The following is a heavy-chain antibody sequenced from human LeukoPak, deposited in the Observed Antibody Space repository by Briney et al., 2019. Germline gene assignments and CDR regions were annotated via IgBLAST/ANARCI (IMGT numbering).Heavy chain of an antibody. J-gene: IGHJ4*02. V-gene: IGHV1-69*04. CDR3: ARGPERYSTPHY. CDR1: GYPFTSYE. Sequence: GASVKVSCKASGYPFTSYEINWVRQAPGQGLEWMGRIIPILGIANYAQKFQGRVTITADKSTSTAYMELSSLRSEDTAVYYCARGPERYSTPHYWGQGTLVTVSS. CDR2: IIPILGIA. D-gene: IGHD1-14*01.